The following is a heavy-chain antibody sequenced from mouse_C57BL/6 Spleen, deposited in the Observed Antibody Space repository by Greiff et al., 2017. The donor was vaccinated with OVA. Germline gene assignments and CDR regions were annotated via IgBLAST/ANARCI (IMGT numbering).Heavy chain of an antibody. V-gene: IGHV1-15*01. D-gene: IGHD3-3*01. CDR2: IDPETGGT. CDR1: GYTFTDYE. J-gene: IGHJ2*01. Sequence: VQLQQSGAELVRPGASVTLSCKASGYTFTDYEMHWVKQTPVHGLEWIGAIDPETGGTAYNQKFKGKAILTADKSSSTAYMELRSLTSEDSAVYYCTRGGDAGGYFDYWGQGTTLTVSS. CDR3: TRGGDAGGYFDY.